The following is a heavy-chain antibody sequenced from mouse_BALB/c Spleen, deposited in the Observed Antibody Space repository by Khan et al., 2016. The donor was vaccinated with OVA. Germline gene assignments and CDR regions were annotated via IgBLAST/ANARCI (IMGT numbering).Heavy chain of an antibody. CDR3: ARQGGIYDGPFDY. CDR1: GFTFNNYA. Sequence: EVELVESGGGLVKPGGSLKLSCAASGFTFNNYAMSWVRQTPEKRLEWVATVSSGGSYTYYPDSGKGRFTIYSDNAKKTLYLQMSIQRSEDKARDYCARQGGIYDGPFDYWGQGTTLTVSS. D-gene: IGHD2-3*01. V-gene: IGHV5-9-3*01. CDR2: VSSGGSYT. J-gene: IGHJ2*01.